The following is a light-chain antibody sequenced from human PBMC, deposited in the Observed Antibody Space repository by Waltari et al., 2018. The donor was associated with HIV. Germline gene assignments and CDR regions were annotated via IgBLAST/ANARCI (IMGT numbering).Light chain of an antibody. CDR1: SSTLGTYS. CDR3: ATWEHRLNGPI. Sequence: QSVLTQPPSASGTPGQRVTIPSSGASSTLGTYSVHWYQQVPGTAPKLLIYNTNQWPSGVPDRFSGSKSGTSASLAISGLQSEDEADYYCATWEHRLNGPIFGGGTRLTVL. CDR2: NTN. J-gene: IGLJ2*01. V-gene: IGLV1-44*01.